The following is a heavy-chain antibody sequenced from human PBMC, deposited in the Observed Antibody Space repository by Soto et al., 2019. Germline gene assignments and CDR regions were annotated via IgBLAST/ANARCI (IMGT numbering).Heavy chain of an antibody. CDR3: AGVSATTAPWRCYNFDY. Sequence: SETLSLTCTVSGGSISSYYWSWIRQPPGKGLEWIGDIYYSGSTNYNPSLKSRVTISVDTSKNQFSLKLSSVTAEDAAVYYCAGVSATTAPWRCYNFDYWGQGSLVTVPQ. D-gene: IGHD1-1*01. V-gene: IGHV4-59*01. J-gene: IGHJ4*02. CDR1: GGSISSYY. CDR2: IYYSGST.